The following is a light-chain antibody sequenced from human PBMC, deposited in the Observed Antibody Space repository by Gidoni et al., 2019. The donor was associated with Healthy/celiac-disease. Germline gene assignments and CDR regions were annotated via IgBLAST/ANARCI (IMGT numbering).Light chain of an antibody. CDR2: AAS. CDR1: QSISSY. V-gene: IGKV1-39*01. Sequence: DIQMTQSPSSLSASVGDRITITCRASQSISSYLNWYQQKPGKAPKLLIYAASSLQSGVPSRFSGSGSGTDFTLTISSLQQEDFATYYCQQSYSTPMYTFGQGTKLEIK. J-gene: IGKJ2*01. CDR3: QQSYSTPMYT.